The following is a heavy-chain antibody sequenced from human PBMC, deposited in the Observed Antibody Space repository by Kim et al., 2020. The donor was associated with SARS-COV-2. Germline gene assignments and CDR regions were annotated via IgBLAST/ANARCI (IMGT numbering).Heavy chain of an antibody. Sequence: GGSLRLSCAASGFTFSSYAMNWVRQAPGKGLEWVSVISGSGDRTDYADSVKGRFTISRDNSKNTLYLQMNSLRTEDTAVYYCAKDNKVRATTTTMGRIGYWGQGTLVTVSS. CDR2: ISGSGDRT. V-gene: IGHV3-23*01. J-gene: IGHJ4*02. CDR3: AKDNKVRATTTTMGRIGY. D-gene: IGHD1-26*01. CDR1: GFTFSSYA.